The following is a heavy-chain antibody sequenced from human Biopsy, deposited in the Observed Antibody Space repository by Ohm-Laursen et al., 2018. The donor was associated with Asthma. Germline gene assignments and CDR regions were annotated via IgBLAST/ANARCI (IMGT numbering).Heavy chain of an antibody. CDR2: IYHSGST. J-gene: IGHJ4*02. V-gene: IGHV4-30-2*01. Sequence: SQTLSLTCAVSGGSISSGGYSWSWIRQPPGKGLEWIGYIYHSGSTCYNPPHKSQVTLSVDRSKNQFALKLSSVTAADTAVYYCARVKDGYNFDYWGQGTLVTVSS. CDR1: GGSISSGGYS. CDR3: ARVKDGYNFDY. D-gene: IGHD5-24*01.